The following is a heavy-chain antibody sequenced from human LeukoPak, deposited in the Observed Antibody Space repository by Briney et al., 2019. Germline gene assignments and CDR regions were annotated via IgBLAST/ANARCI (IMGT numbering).Heavy chain of an antibody. Sequence: EASVKVSCKASGFTFTSSAMQWVRQARGQRLEWIGWIVVGSGNTNYAQKFQERVTITRDMSTSTAYMELSSLRSEDTAVYYCAAGNHDILTGYYHFDYWGQGTLVTVSS. CDR1: GFTFTSSA. D-gene: IGHD3-9*01. V-gene: IGHV1-58*02. CDR3: AAGNHDILTGYYHFDY. CDR2: IVVGSGNT. J-gene: IGHJ4*02.